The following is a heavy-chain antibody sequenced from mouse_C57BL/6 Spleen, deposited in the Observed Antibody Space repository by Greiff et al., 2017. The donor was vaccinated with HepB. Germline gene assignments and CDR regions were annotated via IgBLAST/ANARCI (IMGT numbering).Heavy chain of an antibody. V-gene: IGHV1-82*01. CDR3: ARLGQYFDD. CDR2: IYPGDGDT. D-gene: IGHD3-3*01. CDR1: GYAFSSSW. J-gene: IGHJ1*03. Sequence: VQLQQSGPELVKPGASVKLSCKASGYAFSSSWMNWVKQSPGKGLEWIGRIYPGDGDTNYTGKFTGKATLTADKSSSTAYMQLSSLTSEDSAVYFCARLGQYFDDWGTGTTVTVSS.